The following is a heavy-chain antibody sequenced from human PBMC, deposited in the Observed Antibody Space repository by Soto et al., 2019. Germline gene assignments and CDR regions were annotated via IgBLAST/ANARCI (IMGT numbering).Heavy chain of an antibody. CDR2: IYYSGST. Sequence: PSETLSLTCTVSGGSISSGDYYWSWIRQHPGKGLEWIGYIYYSGSTYYNPSLKSRVTISVDMSKNQFSLKLSSVTAADTAVYYCARDLSVAGRLYFDPWGQGTLVTVSP. V-gene: IGHV4-31*03. CDR1: GGSISSGDYY. CDR3: ARDLSVAGRLYFDP. D-gene: IGHD6-19*01. J-gene: IGHJ4*02.